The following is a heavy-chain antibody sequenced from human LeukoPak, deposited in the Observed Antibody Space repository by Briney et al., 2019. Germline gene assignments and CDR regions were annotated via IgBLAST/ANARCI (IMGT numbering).Heavy chain of an antibody. CDR2: ISSSGSTI. CDR1: GFTFSDYH. CDR3: ARDPGGVYSSSHNFDY. V-gene: IGHV3-11*04. J-gene: IGHJ4*02. D-gene: IGHD6-6*01. Sequence: GGSLRLSCAASGFTFSDYHMSWIRQAPGKGLEWVSYISSSGSTIYYADSVKGRFTISRDNAKNSLYLQMNSLRAEDTAVYYCARDPGGVYSSSHNFDYWGQGTLVTVSS.